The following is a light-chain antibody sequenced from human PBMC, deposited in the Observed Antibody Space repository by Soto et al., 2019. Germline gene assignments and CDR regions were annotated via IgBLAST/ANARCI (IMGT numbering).Light chain of an antibody. CDR3: QSYDSSLSGWV. Sequence: QSVLTQPPSVSGDPGQRVTISCTGSSSNIGAGYDVHWYQQLPGTAPKLLIYGNSNRPSGVPDRFSGSKSGTSASLAITGLQAEDEADYYGQSYDSSLSGWVVGGGTKLTVL. CDR1: SSNIGAGYD. V-gene: IGLV1-40*01. J-gene: IGLJ3*02. CDR2: GNS.